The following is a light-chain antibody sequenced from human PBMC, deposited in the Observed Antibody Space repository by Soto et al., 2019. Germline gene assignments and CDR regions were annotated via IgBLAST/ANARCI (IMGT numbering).Light chain of an antibody. CDR1: QSISISY. V-gene: IGKV3-20*01. CDR2: DES. Sequence: EIVMTPSPATLSVSPVERATLSCRASQSISISYLAWYQQKRGQAPRLLLYDESTRATGIPDRFSGSGSGTDFTLTINRLAPEDFAVYYCQYYGRSPRVTFGQGTRLEI. J-gene: IGKJ5*01. CDR3: QYYGRSPRVT.